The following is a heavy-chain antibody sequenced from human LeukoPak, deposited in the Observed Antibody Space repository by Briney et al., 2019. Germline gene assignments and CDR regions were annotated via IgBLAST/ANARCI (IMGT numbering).Heavy chain of an antibody. CDR3: ARDHHDFWSGYPNY. J-gene: IGHJ4*02. CDR2: SNSDGKIT. V-gene: IGHV3-74*01. CDR1: GFTLGRYW. D-gene: IGHD3-3*01. Sequence: GGSLRLSCAASGFTLGRYWMHWFRQAPGTGLVWVARSNSDGKITDYADSVRGRFTTSRDNTKNTVYLQMSSLRAEDTGVYYCARDHHDFWSGYPNYWGQGTLVIVSS.